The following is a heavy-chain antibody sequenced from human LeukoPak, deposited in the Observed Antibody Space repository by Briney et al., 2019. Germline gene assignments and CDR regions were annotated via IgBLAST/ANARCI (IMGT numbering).Heavy chain of an antibody. CDR1: GGSFSGYY. CDR2: INHSGST. V-gene: IGHV4-34*01. CDR3: ARGDAFDI. Sequence: SETLSLTCAVYGGSFSGYYWGWIRQPPGKGPEWIGEINHSGSTNYNPSLKSRVTISVDTSKNQFSLKLSSVTAADTAVYYCARGDAFDIWGQGTMVTVSS. J-gene: IGHJ3*02.